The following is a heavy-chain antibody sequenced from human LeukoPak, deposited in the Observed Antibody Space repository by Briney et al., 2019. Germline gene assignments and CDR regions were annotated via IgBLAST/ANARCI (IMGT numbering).Heavy chain of an antibody. CDR1: GYTLTELS. CDR2: FDPEDGET. CDR3: ARRLPCGGGKCHFDY. V-gene: IGHV1-24*01. Sequence: ASVKVSCKVSGYTLTELSMHWVRQAPGKGLEWMGGFDPEDGETIYAQKFQGRVTMTEDTYTDTAYMELSSLRSEDTAVYYCARRLPCGGGKCHFDYWGQGTLVTVSS. D-gene: IGHD2-15*01. J-gene: IGHJ4*02.